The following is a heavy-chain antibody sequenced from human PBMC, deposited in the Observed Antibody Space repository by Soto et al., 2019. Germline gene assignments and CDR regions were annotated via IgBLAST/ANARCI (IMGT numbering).Heavy chain of an antibody. CDR3: VARYSGSSLGPYYYYYGMDV. Sequence: LRLSCAASGFTFSSYGMHWVRQAPGKGLEWVAVIWYDGSNKYYADSVKGRFTISRDNSKNTLYLQMNSLRAEDTAVYYCVARYSGSSLGPYYYYYGMDVWGQGTTVTAP. J-gene: IGHJ6*02. CDR1: GFTFSSYG. CDR2: IWYDGSNK. V-gene: IGHV3-33*01. D-gene: IGHD1-26*01.